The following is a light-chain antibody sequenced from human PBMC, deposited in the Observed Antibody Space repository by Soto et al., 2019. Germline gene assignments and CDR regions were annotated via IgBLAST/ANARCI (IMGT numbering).Light chain of an antibody. Sequence: QSALTQPASMSGSPGQSIPISCTGTNSDVGGYNYVSWYQQHPGKAPKLMIYEVFNRPSGVSNRFSGSKSGNTASLTISGLQAEDEADYYCGSYTSGGTSRWVFGGGTKLTVL. J-gene: IGLJ3*02. CDR3: GSYTSGGTSRWV. CDR2: EVF. CDR1: NSDVGGYNY. V-gene: IGLV2-14*01.